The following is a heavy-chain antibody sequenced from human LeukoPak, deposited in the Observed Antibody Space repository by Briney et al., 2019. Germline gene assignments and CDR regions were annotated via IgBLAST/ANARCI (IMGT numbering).Heavy chain of an antibody. Sequence: SETLSLTCAVYGGSFSGYYWTWLRQPPGKGLEWIGEINRSGSTNYNPSLKSRVTISVDTSKNQFSLKLSSVTAADTAVYYCARDTTGTTAGAFDIWGQGTMVTVSS. J-gene: IGHJ3*02. CDR1: GGSFSGYY. CDR3: ARDTTGTTAGAFDI. CDR2: INRSGST. D-gene: IGHD1-1*01. V-gene: IGHV4-34*01.